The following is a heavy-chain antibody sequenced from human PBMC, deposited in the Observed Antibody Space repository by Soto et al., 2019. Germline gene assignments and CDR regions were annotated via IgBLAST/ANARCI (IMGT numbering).Heavy chain of an antibody. Sequence: EVQLVESGGGLVQPGGSLRLSCVGSGFSLSSHWMSWVRQAPGKGLEWVANINQDGSTKYYVDSVKGRFTISGDNAKNSLFLQMNSLRAEDTAVYHCARAIAAHDSYWGQGTLVTVSS. CDR2: INQDGSTK. J-gene: IGHJ4*02. V-gene: IGHV3-7*01. CDR3: ARAIAAHDSY. D-gene: IGHD6-13*01. CDR1: GFSLSSHW.